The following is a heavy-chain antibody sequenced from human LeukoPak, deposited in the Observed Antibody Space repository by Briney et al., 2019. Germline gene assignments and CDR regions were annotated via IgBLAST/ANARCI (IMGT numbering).Heavy chain of an antibody. D-gene: IGHD3-22*01. CDR3: AKARGVDYYDSSGFDI. CDR2: ISWNSGST. CDR1: GFTFDDYD. V-gene: IGHV3-9*01. J-gene: IGHJ3*02. Sequence: GRSLRLSCAASGFTFDDYDMHWVRQAPGKGLEWVSGISWNSGSTGYADYVKGRFTISRDNAKNSLYLQMNSLRAEDTALYYCAKARGVDYYDSSGFDIWGQGTMVTVSS.